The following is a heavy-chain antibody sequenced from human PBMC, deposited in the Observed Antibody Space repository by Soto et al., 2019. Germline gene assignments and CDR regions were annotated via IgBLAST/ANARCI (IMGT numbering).Heavy chain of an antibody. V-gene: IGHV3-23*01. CDR2: ISGSGGST. D-gene: IGHD3-22*01. J-gene: IGHJ4*02. Sequence: GGSLRLSCAASGFTFSSYAMSWVRQAPGKGLEWVSAISGSGGSTYYADSVKGRFTISRDNSKNTLYLQMNSLRAEDTAVYYCAKAHYYDSSGYYLSPYDYWGQGTLVTVSS. CDR3: AKAHYYDSSGYYLSPYDY. CDR1: GFTFSSYA.